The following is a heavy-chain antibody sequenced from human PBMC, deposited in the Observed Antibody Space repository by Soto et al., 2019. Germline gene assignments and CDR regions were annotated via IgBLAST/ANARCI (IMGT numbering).Heavy chain of an antibody. CDR3: ARLLAASFDF. CDR2: IYDSGRT. V-gene: IGHV4-59*01. J-gene: IGHJ3*01. CDR1: GGSIRSYY. D-gene: IGHD2-15*01. Sequence: QVQLQESGPGLVKPSETLSLTCTVSGGSIRSYYWSWIRQPPGKGLEWIGNIYDSGRTNYNPALTSRVVISVDTSKNQLSLKLSSVTTADTAVYYCARLLAASFDFWGQGTMVTVSS.